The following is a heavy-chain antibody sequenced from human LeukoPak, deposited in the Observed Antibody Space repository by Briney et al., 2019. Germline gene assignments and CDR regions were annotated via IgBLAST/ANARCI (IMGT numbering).Heavy chain of an antibody. V-gene: IGHV3-21*04. CDR2: ISSSGSYI. Sequence: GGSLRLSCAASGFTFSSYAMNWVRQAPGKGLEWVSSISSSGSYIYYADSVKGRFTLSRDNAKNSLYLQMNSLRADDTAVYYCATEITPYYYMDVWGKGTTVTVSS. D-gene: IGHD5-24*01. CDR3: ATEITPYYYMDV. J-gene: IGHJ6*03. CDR1: GFTFSSYA.